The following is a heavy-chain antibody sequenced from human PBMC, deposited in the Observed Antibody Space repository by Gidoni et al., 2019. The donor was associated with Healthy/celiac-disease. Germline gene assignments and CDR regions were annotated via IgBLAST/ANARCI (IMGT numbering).Heavy chain of an antibody. J-gene: IGHJ5*02. Sequence: PGLGKPSETLSLTCTVSGGSISSYYWSWIRKPPGKGLEWIGYIYYSGSTNYNPSLKSRVTISVDTSKNQFSLKLSSVTAADTAVYYCSGSSSWWGWFDPWGQGTLVTVSS. CDR3: SGSSSWWGWFDP. CDR1: GGSISSYY. CDR2: IYYSGST. V-gene: IGHV4-59*01. D-gene: IGHD6-13*01.